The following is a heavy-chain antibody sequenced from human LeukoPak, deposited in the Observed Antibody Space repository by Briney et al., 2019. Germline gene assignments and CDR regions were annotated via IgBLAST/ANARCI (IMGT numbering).Heavy chain of an antibody. D-gene: IGHD6-13*01. CDR3: ARDPGGSSSWYPSYQFDY. CDR1: GYTFTSYY. CDR2: INPSGGST. V-gene: IGHV1-46*01. J-gene: IGHJ4*02. Sequence: ASVKVSCKASGYTFTSYYMHWVRQAPGQGLEWMGLINPSGGSTSYAQKFQGRVTMTRDTSTSTVYMELSSLRSEDTAVYYCARDPGGSSSWYPSYQFDYWGQGTLVTVSS.